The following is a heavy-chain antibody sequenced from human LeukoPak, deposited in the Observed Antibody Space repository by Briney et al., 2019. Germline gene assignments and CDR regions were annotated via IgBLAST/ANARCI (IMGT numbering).Heavy chain of an antibody. D-gene: IGHD4-23*01. CDR2: IYYSGYT. CDR1: GGSISSYY. J-gene: IGHJ4*02. Sequence: SETLSLTCTVSGGSISSYYWSWIRQPPGKGLEWIGDIYYSGYTNYNPSLKSRVTISVDTSKNQFSLKLSSVTAADTAVYYCARDQATVTPFDYWGQGTLVTVSS. V-gene: IGHV4-59*12. CDR3: ARDQATVTPFDY.